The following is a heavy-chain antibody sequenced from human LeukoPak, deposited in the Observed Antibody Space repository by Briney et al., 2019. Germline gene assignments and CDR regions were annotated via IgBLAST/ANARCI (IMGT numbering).Heavy chain of an antibody. CDR3: ARDLDEMAISYYFDY. CDR2: NYYSGST. V-gene: IGHV4-39*07. J-gene: IGHJ4*02. Sequence: SETLSLTCTVSGGSISSSSYYWGWIRQPPGKGLEWIGSNYYSGSTYYDPSLKSRVTISVDTSKNQFSLKLSSVTAADTAVYYCARDLDEMAISYYFDYWGQGTLVTVSS. CDR1: GGSISSSSYY. D-gene: IGHD5-24*01.